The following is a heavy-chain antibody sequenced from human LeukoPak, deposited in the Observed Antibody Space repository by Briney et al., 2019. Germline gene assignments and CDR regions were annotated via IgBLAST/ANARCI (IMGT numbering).Heavy chain of an antibody. D-gene: IGHD1-26*01. V-gene: IGHV3-11*01. CDR3: ARGRATKNSDY. CDR2: ISNSGNTI. Sequence: GGSLRLSCAASGFTFSDYHMSWIRQAPGKGLEWVSYISNSGNTIYYVDSVKGRFAISRDNAKNFLYLQMNSLRAEDTAVYFCARGRATKNSDYWGQGTLVTVSS. J-gene: IGHJ4*02. CDR1: GFTFSDYH.